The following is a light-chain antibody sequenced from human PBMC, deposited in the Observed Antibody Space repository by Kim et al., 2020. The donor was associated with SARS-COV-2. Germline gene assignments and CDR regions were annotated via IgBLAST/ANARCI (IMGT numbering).Light chain of an antibody. Sequence: QSVLTQPASVSGSPGQSITISCTGTNSDVGTYNLVSWCQQHPGKAPKLMIYEVNNRPSGVSDRFSGSKSGNTASLTISGLQAEDEADYYCSSYAGSGLGVFGGGTKVTVL. CDR1: NSDVGTYNL. CDR2: EVN. CDR3: SSYAGSGLGV. J-gene: IGLJ3*02. V-gene: IGLV2-23*02.